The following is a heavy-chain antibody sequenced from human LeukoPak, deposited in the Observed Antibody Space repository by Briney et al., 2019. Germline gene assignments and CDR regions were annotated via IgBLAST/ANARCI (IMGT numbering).Heavy chain of an antibody. Sequence: GGSLRLSCAASGFIFSSYAMTWVRQAPGKGLEWVSTISYSGDNTFYADSVKGRFTISRDNSKNTLYLQMNSLGAEDTAVYYCAKGRFMPDYWGQGTLVTVSS. CDR1: GFIFSSYA. CDR2: ISYSGDNT. CDR3: AKGRFMPDY. J-gene: IGHJ4*02. V-gene: IGHV3-23*01. D-gene: IGHD2-2*01.